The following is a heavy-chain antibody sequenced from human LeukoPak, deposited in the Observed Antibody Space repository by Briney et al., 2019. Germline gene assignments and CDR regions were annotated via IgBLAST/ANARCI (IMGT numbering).Heavy chain of an antibody. Sequence: SETLSLTCTVSGGSIGTSAYYWNWIRQHPGKGLEWIGFISGSGSTLYNPSLKSRVTISSDTSKNQFSLKLTSVTAADMAVYYCARGRYSYGWNDSWGQGTLGTVSS. CDR1: GGSIGTSAYY. V-gene: IGHV4-31*03. D-gene: IGHD3-16*02. J-gene: IGHJ5*01. CDR2: ISGSGST. CDR3: ARGRYSYGWNDS.